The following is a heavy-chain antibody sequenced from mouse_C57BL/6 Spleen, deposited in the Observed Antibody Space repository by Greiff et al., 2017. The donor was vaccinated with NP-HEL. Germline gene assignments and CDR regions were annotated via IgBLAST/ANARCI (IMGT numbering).Heavy chain of an antibody. J-gene: IGHJ4*01. Sequence: QVPLQQSGPELVKPGASVKISCKASGYAFRSSWMNWVKQRPGTGLEWIGRIYPGDGDTNYNGKFKGKATLTADKSSSTAYMQLSSLTSEDSAVYFCARAPRDAMDYWGQGTSVTVSS. CDR1: GYAFRSSW. V-gene: IGHV1-82*01. CDR2: IYPGDGDT. CDR3: ARAPRDAMDY.